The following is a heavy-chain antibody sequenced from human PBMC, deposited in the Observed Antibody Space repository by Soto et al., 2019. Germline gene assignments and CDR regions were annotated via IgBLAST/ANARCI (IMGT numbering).Heavy chain of an antibody. J-gene: IGHJ3*02. D-gene: IGHD2-15*01. V-gene: IGHV1-69*02. CDR3: ASRNVGYCSGGSCDSPRGDAFDI. Sequence: QVQLVQSGAEVKKPGSSVKVSCKASGGTFSSYTISWVRQAPGQGLEWMGRIIPILGIANYAQKFQGRVTITADKSTSTAYMELSSLRSEDTAVYYCASRNVGYCSGGSCDSPRGDAFDIWGQGTMVTVSS. CDR2: IIPILGIA. CDR1: GGTFSSYT.